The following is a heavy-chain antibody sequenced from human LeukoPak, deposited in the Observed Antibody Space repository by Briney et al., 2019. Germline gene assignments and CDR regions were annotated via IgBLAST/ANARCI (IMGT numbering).Heavy chain of an antibody. CDR1: GYTFTGYS. D-gene: IGHD2-2*01. Sequence: ASVKVSCKASGYTFTGYSIHWVRQAPGQGLEWMGRINPSTGTTTYAQKFKGRVIMTRDTSIGTAYKELSGLRFVDTAVYYCAREASTCSAFASWGKESRVTFS. V-gene: IGHV1-2*06. J-gene: IGHJ4*02. CDR3: AREASTCSAFAS. CDR2: INPSTGTT.